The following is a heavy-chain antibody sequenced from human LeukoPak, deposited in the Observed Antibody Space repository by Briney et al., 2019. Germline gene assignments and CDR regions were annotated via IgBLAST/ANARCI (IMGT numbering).Heavy chain of an antibody. Sequence: ASVKVSCKASGYTFTGYYMHWVRQAPGQGLEWMGWINPNSGGTSYAQKFQGRVTMTRDTSISTAYMELSRLRSDDTAVYYCARVPTTVTIRTMYYFDYWGQGTLVTVSS. CDR3: ARVPTTVTIRTMYYFDY. J-gene: IGHJ4*02. D-gene: IGHD4-17*01. CDR1: GYTFTGYY. CDR2: INPNSGGT. V-gene: IGHV1-2*02.